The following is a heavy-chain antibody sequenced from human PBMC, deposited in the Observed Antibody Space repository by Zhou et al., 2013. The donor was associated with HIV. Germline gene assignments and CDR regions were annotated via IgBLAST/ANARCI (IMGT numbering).Heavy chain of an antibody. J-gene: IGHJ5*02. CDR3: ARDYLYYYSSWFDP. Sequence: RQAPGQGLEWMGWISAYNGNTNYAQKLQGRVTMTTDTSTSTAYMELRSLRSDDTAVYYCARDYLYYYSSWFDPWGQGTLVTVSS. D-gene: IGHD3-22*01. CDR2: ISAYNGNT. V-gene: IGHV1-18*01.